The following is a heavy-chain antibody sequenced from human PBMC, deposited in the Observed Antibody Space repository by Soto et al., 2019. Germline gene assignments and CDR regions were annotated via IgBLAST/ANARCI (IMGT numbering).Heavy chain of an antibody. CDR3: ARDPPNGVIDRDFETDV. D-gene: IGHD3-9*01. J-gene: IGHJ6*03. CDR2: IKQDGSEK. V-gene: IGHV3-7*01. CDR1: GFTFSSYW. Sequence: HPGGSLRLSCAASGFTFSSYWMSWVRQAPGKGLEWVANIKQDGSEKYYVDSVKGRFTISRDNAKNSLYLQMNSLRAEDTAVYYCARDPPNGVIDRDFETDVWGKGTTVTVS.